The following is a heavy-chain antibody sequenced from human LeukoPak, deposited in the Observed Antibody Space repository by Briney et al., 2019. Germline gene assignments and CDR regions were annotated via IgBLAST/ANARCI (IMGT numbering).Heavy chain of an antibody. CDR3: ARSKSYSSGWTDFDW. V-gene: IGHV3-13*01. CDR1: GFTVSSNY. D-gene: IGHD6-19*01. J-gene: IGHJ4*02. CDR2: IGTAGNT. Sequence: GGSLRLSCAASGFTVSSNYMHWVRQPTGKGLEWVSVIGTAGNTYYADSVKGRFTISRENARNSLLLQMDNLRAEDTAVYYCARSKSYSSGWTDFDWWGQGTLVTVSS.